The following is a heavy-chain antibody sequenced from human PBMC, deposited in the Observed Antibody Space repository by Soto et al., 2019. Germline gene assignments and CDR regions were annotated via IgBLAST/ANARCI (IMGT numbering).Heavy chain of an antibody. CDR3: ARARGYSYGQVDS. D-gene: IGHD5-18*01. Sequence: QVQLVQSGAEVKKPGASVKVSCKASGYTFTSYAMHWVRQAPGQRLEWMGWINTGNGDTKYSQKFQGRGTITRDTSASTAYMDLSSLRSEDTAVYYCARARGYSYGQVDSWGQGTLVTVSS. CDR1: GYTFTSYA. J-gene: IGHJ4*02. V-gene: IGHV1-3*04. CDR2: INTGNGDT.